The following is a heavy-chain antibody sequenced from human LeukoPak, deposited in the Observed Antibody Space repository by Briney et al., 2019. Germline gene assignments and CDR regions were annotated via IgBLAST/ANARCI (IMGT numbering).Heavy chain of an antibody. CDR3: ARVGARGYGSGSYFNYYYYGMDV. V-gene: IGHV3-33*01. J-gene: IGHJ6*04. Sequence: GGSLRLSCAASGFTFNSYGMHWVRQAPGKGLEWVAVIWYDGSNKYYADSVKGRFTISRDNSKNTLYLQMNSLRAEDTAVYYCARVGARGYGSGSYFNYYYYGMDVWGKGTTVTVSS. CDR1: GFTFNSYG. D-gene: IGHD3-10*01. CDR2: IWYDGSNK.